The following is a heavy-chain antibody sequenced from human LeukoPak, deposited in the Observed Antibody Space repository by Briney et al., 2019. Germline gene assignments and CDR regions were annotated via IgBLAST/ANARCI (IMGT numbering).Heavy chain of an antibody. V-gene: IGHV1-69*06. J-gene: IGHJ4*02. CDR3: ATMYYYGSGDDY. CDR2: IIPIFGTA. Sequence: SVKVSCKASGYTFTSYAISWVRQAPGQGLEWMGGIIPIFGTANYAQKFQGRVTITADKSTSTAYMELSSLRSEDTAVYYCATMYYYGSGDDYWGQGTLVTVSS. D-gene: IGHD3-10*01. CDR1: GYTFTSYA.